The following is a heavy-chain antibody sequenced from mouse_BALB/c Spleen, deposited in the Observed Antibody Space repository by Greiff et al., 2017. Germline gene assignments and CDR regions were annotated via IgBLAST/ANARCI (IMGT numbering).Heavy chain of an antibody. D-gene: IGHD1-1*01. CDR1: GYSITSDYA. Sequence: VQLQQSGPGLVKPSQSLSLTCTVTGYSITSDYAWNWIRQFPGNKLEWMGYISYSGSTSYNPSLKSRISITRDTSKNQFFLQLNSVTTEDTATYYCAREGYGSGLDYWGQGTTLTVSS. V-gene: IGHV3-2*02. CDR2: ISYSGST. CDR3: AREGYGSGLDY. J-gene: IGHJ2*01.